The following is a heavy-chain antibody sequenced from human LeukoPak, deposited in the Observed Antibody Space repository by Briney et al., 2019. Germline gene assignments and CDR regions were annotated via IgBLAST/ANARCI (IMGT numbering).Heavy chain of an antibody. CDR3: ARALGAFDI. CDR2: IYYSGNT. CDR1: GGSIRDTTYY. J-gene: IGHJ3*02. Sequence: SETLSLTCTVSGGSIRDTTYYWGWIRQPPGKGLEWIGSIYYSGNTYYNPSLKSRVTISLDKSKNQVSLKLNSVTAADTAVYYCARALGAFDIWGQGTMVTVSS. V-gene: IGHV4-39*07.